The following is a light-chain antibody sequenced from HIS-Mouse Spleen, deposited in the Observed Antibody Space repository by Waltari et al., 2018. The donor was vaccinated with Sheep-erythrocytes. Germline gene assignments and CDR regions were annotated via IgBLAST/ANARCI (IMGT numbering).Light chain of an antibody. J-gene: IGKJ4*01. CDR2: DAS. CDR3: QQYDNLLT. V-gene: IGKV1-33*01. Sequence: DIQMTQSPSSLSASVGDRVTITCQESQDISNYLNWYQQKPGKAPKLLIYDASNLETGVPSRFSGSGSVTDFTFTISSLQPEDIATYYCQQYDNLLTFGGGTKVEIK. CDR1: QDISNY.